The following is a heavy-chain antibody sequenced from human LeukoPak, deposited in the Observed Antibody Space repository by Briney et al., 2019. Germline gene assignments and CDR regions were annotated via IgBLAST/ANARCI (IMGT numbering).Heavy chain of an antibody. CDR3: ARAIRHYDILTGYYNNERYYFDY. CDR1: GGSISNYY. CDR2: IYYSGST. V-gene: IGHV4-59*01. D-gene: IGHD3-9*01. J-gene: IGHJ4*02. Sequence: PSETLSLTCTVSGGSISNYYWSWIRQPPGKGLEWIGYIYYSGSTNYNPSLKSRLTISVDTSKNQFSLKLSSVTAADTAVYYCARAIRHYDILTGYYNNERYYFDYWGQGTLVTVSS.